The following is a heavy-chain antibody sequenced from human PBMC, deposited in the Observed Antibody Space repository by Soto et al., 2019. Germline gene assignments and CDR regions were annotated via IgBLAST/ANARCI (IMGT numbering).Heavy chain of an antibody. V-gene: IGHV3-23*01. CDR1: VFTFSSYA. D-gene: IGHD1-1*01. Sequence: PWGSPVVACAASVFTFSSYAMSWARRAPGKGLDWVSAISGSGGTTYYADSVKGRFTISRDNSKNTLYLQMNSLRAEDTAVYYCAKSSNWNVYYYGMDVWGQGTTVTVSS. CDR3: AKSSNWNVYYYGMDV. CDR2: ISGSGGTT. J-gene: IGHJ6*01.